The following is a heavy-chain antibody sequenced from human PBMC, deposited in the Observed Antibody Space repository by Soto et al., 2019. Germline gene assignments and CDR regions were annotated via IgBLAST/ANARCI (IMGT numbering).Heavy chain of an antibody. D-gene: IGHD4-4*01. J-gene: IGHJ4*02. CDR2: FDPEDGET. CDR1: GYTLTELS. V-gene: IGHV1-24*01. Sequence: ASVKVSCKVSGYTLTELSMHWVRQAPGKGLEWMGGFDPEDGETIYAQKFQGRVTMTEDTSTDTAYMELSSLRSEDTAVYYCATLRGHDYSNLYYFDYWGQGTLVTVSS. CDR3: ATLRGHDYSNLYYFDY.